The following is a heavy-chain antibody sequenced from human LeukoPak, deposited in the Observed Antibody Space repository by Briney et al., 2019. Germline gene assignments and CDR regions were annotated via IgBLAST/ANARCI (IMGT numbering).Heavy chain of an antibody. CDR2: IYRDGTT. V-gene: IGHV3-53*01. D-gene: IGHD1-26*01. Sequence: GGSLRLSCAASGSTISFNYMSWVRQAPGKGLLWVSVIYRDGTTYYADSVKGRFTISRDSSTNTVYLQMNSLRAEDTAVYYCAASSGSYLYFDYWGQGTLVTVSS. J-gene: IGHJ4*02. CDR3: AASSGSYLYFDY. CDR1: GSTISFNY.